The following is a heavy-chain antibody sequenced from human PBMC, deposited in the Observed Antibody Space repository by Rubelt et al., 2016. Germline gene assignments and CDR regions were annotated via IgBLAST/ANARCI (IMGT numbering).Heavy chain of an antibody. CDR3: AKDLGPGYSSSYYYGMDV. V-gene: IGHV3-23*01. Sequence: GGSLRLSCAASGFTFSSYAMTWVRQAPGKGLEWVSAISGSGGSTYYADSVKGRFTISRDNSKNTLYLQMNSLRAEDTAVYYCAKDLGPGYSSSYYYGMDVWGQGTTVTVSS. D-gene: IGHD6-6*01. J-gene: IGHJ6*02. CDR1: GFTFSSYA. CDR2: ISGSGGST.